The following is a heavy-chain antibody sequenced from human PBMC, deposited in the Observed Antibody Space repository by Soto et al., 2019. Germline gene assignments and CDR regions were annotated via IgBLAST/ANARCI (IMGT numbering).Heavy chain of an antibody. Sequence: ASVKVSCKTSGYPFTDYFIHWVRQAPGQGLEWMGIISLYHHSTSYAQKFQGRLTVTADTSTTTVYMDLSSLTSEDSAVYWCARELYSCGGDWPYYMGYWGQGTLVTVSS. D-gene: IGHD2-21*02. CDR2: ISLYHHST. CDR3: ARELYSCGGDWPYYMGY. V-gene: IGHV1-46*01. CDR1: GYPFTDYF. J-gene: IGHJ1*01.